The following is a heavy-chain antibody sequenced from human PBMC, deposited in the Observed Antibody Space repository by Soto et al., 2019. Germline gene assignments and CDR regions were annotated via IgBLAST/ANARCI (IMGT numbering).Heavy chain of an antibody. D-gene: IGHD6-19*01. Sequence: EVQLLESGGGLVQPGGSLRLSCAASGFTFSSYAMSWVRQAPGKGLEWVSAISGSGGSTYYADSVKGRFTISRDNSKNTLYLQMNSLRAEDTAVYYCANLPSRVLVAVAGTDDWFDPWGQGTLVTVSS. V-gene: IGHV3-23*01. CDR2: ISGSGGST. CDR3: ANLPSRVLVAVAGTDDWFDP. J-gene: IGHJ5*02. CDR1: GFTFSSYA.